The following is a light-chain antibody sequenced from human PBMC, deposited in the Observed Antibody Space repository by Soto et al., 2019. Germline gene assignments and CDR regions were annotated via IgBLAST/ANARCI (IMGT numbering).Light chain of an antibody. Sequence: EIVMTQSPATLSVSPGERATLSCRASQSVSSNLAWYQQKPGQAPRLLIYGASTRATGIPARFSGSGSGTDFTLTISSLQTEDFAVYYCQQYNNWPPYPSLSGTFGQGTKVEIK. J-gene: IGKJ1*01. V-gene: IGKV3D-15*01. CDR1: QSVSSN. CDR2: GAS. CDR3: QQYNNWPPYPSLSGT.